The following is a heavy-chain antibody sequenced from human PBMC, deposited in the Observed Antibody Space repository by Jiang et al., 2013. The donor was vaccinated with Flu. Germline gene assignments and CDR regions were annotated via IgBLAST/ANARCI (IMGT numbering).Heavy chain of an antibody. CDR3: ARAPHPYYYDSSGYYSEYFDY. J-gene: IGHJ4*02. CDR2: ISAYNGNT. V-gene: IGHV1-18*04. CDR1: GYTFTGYY. Sequence: SGAEVKKPGASVKVSCKASGYTFTGYYMHWVRQAPGQGLEWMGWISAYNGNTNYAQKLQGRVTMTTDTSTSTAYMELRSLRSDDTAVYYCARAPHPYYYDSSGYYSEYFDYWGQGTLVTVSS. D-gene: IGHD3-22*01.